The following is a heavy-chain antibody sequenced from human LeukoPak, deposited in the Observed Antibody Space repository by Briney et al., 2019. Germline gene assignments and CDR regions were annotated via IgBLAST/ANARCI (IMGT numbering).Heavy chain of an antibody. D-gene: IGHD3-10*01. CDR3: ARGNRQLAYYGSGSRLPYDS. CDR1: GGSSSGFY. J-gene: IGHJ4*02. V-gene: IGHV4-34*01. CDR2: NNHFGST. Sequence: SETLSLTCAVSGGSSSGFYWSWIRQSPGKGLEWIGENNHFGSTTYNPSLNNRVTISVDTSRNQFSLTLTSVTAADTAVYYCARGNRQLAYYGSGSRLPYDSWGQGSLVTVSS.